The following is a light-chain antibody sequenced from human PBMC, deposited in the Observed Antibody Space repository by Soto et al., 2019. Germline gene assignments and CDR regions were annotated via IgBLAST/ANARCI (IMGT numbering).Light chain of an antibody. CDR3: TSYTSSSTYV. V-gene: IGLV2-14*01. CDR1: NSDIGAYDY. Sequence: QSALTQPASVSGSPGQSITISCTGTNSDIGAYDYVSWYQQHPGKAPKLMIYEVSNRPSGVSNRFSGSKSGNTASLTISGLQAEGEGDYYCTSYTSSSTYVFGTGTKLTVL. CDR2: EVS. J-gene: IGLJ1*01.